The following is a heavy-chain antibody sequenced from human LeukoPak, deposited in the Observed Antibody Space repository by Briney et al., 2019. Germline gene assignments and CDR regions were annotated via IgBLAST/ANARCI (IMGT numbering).Heavy chain of an antibody. V-gene: IGHV1-2*02. CDR2: INPNSGGT. Sequence: ASVKVSCKASGYTFTGYYMHWVRQAPGQGLEWMGWINPNSGGTNYAQKFRGRVTMTRDTSISTAYMELSRLRSDDTAVYYCARDLPATAIPFDYWGQGTLVTVSS. J-gene: IGHJ4*02. CDR1: GYTFTGYY. CDR3: ARDLPATAIPFDY. D-gene: IGHD2-21*02.